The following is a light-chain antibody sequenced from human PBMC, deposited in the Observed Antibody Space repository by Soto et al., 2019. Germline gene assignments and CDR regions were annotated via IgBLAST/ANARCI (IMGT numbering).Light chain of an antibody. J-gene: IGLJ2*01. Sequence: QPVLTQPPSVSGAPGQRVTISCTGSSSNIGAGYDVHWYQQLPGTAPKLLIYGNSNRPSGVPDRFSGSKSGTSASLAITGLQAEDEADYYCQSYDSSLLRVFGGGTQLTVL. CDR2: GNS. CDR1: SSNIGAGYD. V-gene: IGLV1-40*01. CDR3: QSYDSSLLRV.